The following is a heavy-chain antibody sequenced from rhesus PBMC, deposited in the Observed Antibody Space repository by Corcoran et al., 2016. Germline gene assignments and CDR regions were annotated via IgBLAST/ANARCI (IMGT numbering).Heavy chain of an antibody. Sequence: QVQLQESGPGLVTPSETLSPTCAVSCASISRYCRHLIRQSPGKGLGCIGEYKGNSGSTNYDAARKIRVTMSKDESKNQFSLKLSAVTAAGTAMYYCARAATVRVCSYWGQGVLFTVSS. CDR3: ARAATVRVCSY. J-gene: IGHJ4*01. CDR1: CASISRYC. D-gene: IGHD5-12*01. V-gene: IGHV4-80*01. CDR2: YKGNSGST.